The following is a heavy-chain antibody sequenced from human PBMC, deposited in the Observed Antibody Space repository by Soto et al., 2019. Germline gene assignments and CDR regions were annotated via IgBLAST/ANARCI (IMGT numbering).Heavy chain of an antibody. J-gene: IGHJ6*02. CDR1: GFTFSSYD. CDR2: NGTAGDT. CDR3: ARGGSPDITIFGVVKGGMDV. D-gene: IGHD3-3*01. V-gene: IGHV3-13*01. Sequence: EVQLVESGGGLVQPGGSLRLSCAASGFTFSSYDMHWVRQATGKGLEWVSANGTAGDTYYPGSVKGRFTISRENAKNSLYLQMNSLRAGDTAVYYCARGGSPDITIFGVVKGGMDVWGQGTTVTVSS.